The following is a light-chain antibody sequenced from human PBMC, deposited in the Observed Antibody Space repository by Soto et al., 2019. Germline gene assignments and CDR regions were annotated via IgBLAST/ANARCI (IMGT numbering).Light chain of an antibody. J-gene: IGKJ1*01. CDR3: QQYDSVLGK. CDR1: QSISHW. Sequence: DIQMTQARATLSASVGDSVTITFGASQSISHWLAWYQQKPGKAPKFLIYDASSLESGVPSRFSGSGSGTEFTLTISSLQPDDFATSYCQQYDSVLGKFGTGTKV. CDR2: DAS. V-gene: IGKV1-5*01.